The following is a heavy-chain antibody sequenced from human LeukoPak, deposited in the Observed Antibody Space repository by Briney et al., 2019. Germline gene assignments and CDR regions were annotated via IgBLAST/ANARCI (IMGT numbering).Heavy chain of an antibody. CDR3: ATDLRYFDWLLSYAPGN. J-gene: IGHJ4*02. D-gene: IGHD3-9*01. CDR1: GYTFTSYG. V-gene: IGHV1-18*01. CDR2: ISAYNGNT. Sequence: ASVKVSCKASGYTFTSYGISWVRQAPGQGLEWMGWISAYNGNTNYAQKLQGRVTMTTDTSTSTAYMELSSLRSEDTAVYYCATDLRYFDWLLSYAPGNWGQGTLVTVSS.